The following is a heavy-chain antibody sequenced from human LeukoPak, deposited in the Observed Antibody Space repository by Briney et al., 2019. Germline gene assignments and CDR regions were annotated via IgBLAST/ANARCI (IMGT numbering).Heavy chain of an antibody. CDR1: GFTFSSYA. CDR2: ISGSGGDT. D-gene: IGHD2-15*01. Sequence: GGSLRLSCAASGFTFSSYAMSWVRQAPGKGLEWVSAISGSGGDTHYADSVKGRVTISRDNSKNTLYLQMNSLRAEDTAVYYCAKGGGSRYSGLDFWGQGTLVTVSS. CDR3: AKGGGSRYSGLDF. V-gene: IGHV3-23*01. J-gene: IGHJ4*02.